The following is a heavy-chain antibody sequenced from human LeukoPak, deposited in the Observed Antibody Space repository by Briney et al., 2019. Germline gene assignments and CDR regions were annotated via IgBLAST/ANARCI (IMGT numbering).Heavy chain of an antibody. CDR1: GFTFSSYA. J-gene: IGHJ6*02. Sequence: GGSLRLSCAASGFTFSSYAMSWVRQAPGKGLVWVSHINSDGSITSYADSVKGRFTISRDNAKNTLYLQMNSLRAEDTAVYYCARDAVDTANAVWGQGTTVTVSS. V-gene: IGHV3-74*01. CDR3: ARDAVDTANAV. CDR2: INSDGSIT. D-gene: IGHD5-18*01.